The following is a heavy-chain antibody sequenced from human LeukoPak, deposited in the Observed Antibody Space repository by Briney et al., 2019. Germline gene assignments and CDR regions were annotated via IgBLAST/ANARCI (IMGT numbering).Heavy chain of an antibody. CDR1: GFTFSSYS. CDR2: ISSSSSYI. J-gene: IGHJ5*02. Sequence: GGSLRLSCAASGFTFSSYSMNWVRQAPGKGLEWVSSISSSSSYIYYADSVKGRFTISRDNAKNSLYLQMNSLRAEDTAVYYCAKELRFLEWLLFDPWGQGTLVTVSS. V-gene: IGHV3-21*01. CDR3: AKELRFLEWLLFDP. D-gene: IGHD3-3*01.